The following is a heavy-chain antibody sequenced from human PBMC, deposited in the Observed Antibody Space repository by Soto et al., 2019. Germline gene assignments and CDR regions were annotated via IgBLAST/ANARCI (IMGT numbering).Heavy chain of an antibody. J-gene: IGHJ4*02. Sequence: PGGPLRLTCADSGFTFSSYAMIWVRQAPGKGLEWVSAISGSGGSTYYADSVKGRFTISRDNSKNTLYLQMNSLRAEDTAVYYCAKDLSPLYCTNGVCYFDYWGQGTLVIVSS. CDR1: GFTFSSYA. D-gene: IGHD2-8*01. V-gene: IGHV3-23*01. CDR2: ISGSGGST. CDR3: AKDLSPLYCTNGVCYFDY.